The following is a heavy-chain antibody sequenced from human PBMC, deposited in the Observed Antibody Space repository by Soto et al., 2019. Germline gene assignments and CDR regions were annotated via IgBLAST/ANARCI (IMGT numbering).Heavy chain of an antibody. CDR3: AQTLGLAVAGPGRFDL. J-gene: IGHJ2*01. CDR2: IIPIFGTA. Sequence: QVQLVQSGAEVKKPGSSVKVSCKASGGTFSNYAISWVRQAPGQGLEWMGGIIPIFGTANYAQKFQGRVTITADVTRSTAYMELSRLRSEDTAVYYCAQTLGLAVAGPGRFDLWGRGTLVTVSS. D-gene: IGHD6-19*01. V-gene: IGHV1-69*12. CDR1: GGTFSNYA.